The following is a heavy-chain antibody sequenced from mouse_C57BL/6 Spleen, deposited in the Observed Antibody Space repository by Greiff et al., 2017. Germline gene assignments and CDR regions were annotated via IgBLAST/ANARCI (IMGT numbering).Heavy chain of an antibody. CDR3: ARSPYGSSPLYAMDY. J-gene: IGHJ4*01. CDR1: GYAFTNYL. D-gene: IGHD1-1*01. V-gene: IGHV1-54*01. CDR2: ITPGIGGT. Sequence: QVQLQQSGAELVRPGTSVKVSCKASGYAFTNYLIEWVKQRPGQGLEWIGVITPGIGGTTYNEKFKGKATLTADKSSSTAYMQRSSLTSEDSAVYFCARSPYGSSPLYAMDYWGQGTSVTVSS.